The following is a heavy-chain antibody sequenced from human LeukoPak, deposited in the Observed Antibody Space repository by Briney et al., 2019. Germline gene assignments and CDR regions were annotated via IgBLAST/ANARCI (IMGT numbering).Heavy chain of an antibody. V-gene: IGHV1-69*13. Sequence: GASVTVSCKPSVGTFINFGISWVRQAPGQGLDWMGGIIPIFTTTNYAQKFRGRVTITEHESTSTAYLELSSLTSEDTAVYYCARDPLAASAPGYFDYWGQGTLVTVSA. D-gene: IGHD6-13*01. J-gene: IGHJ4*02. CDR2: IIPIFTTT. CDR1: VGTFINFG. CDR3: ARDPLAASAPGYFDY.